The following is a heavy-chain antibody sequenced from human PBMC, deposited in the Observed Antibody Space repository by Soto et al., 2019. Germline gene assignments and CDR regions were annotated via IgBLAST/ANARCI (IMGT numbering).Heavy chain of an antibody. D-gene: IGHD3-16*01. CDR2: ISYDGSNK. V-gene: IGHV3-30*18. J-gene: IGHJ2*01. CDR1: GFTFSSYG. CDR3: AKEPNDYYELGENWYFDL. Sequence: QVQLVESGGGVVQPGRSLRLSCAASGFTFSSYGMHWVRQAPGKGLEWVAVISYDGSNKYYADSVKGRFTISRDNSKNTLYLQMNSLRAEDTAVYYCAKEPNDYYELGENWYFDLWGRGTLVTVSS.